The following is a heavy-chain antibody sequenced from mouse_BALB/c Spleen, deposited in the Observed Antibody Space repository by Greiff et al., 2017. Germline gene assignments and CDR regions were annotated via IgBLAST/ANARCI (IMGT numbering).Heavy chain of an antibody. D-gene: IGHD1-1*02. V-gene: IGHV3-8*02. J-gene: IGHJ1*01. CDR1: GDSITSGY. Sequence: EVQRVESGPSLVKPSQTLSLTCSVTGDSITSGYWNWIRKFPGNTLEYMGYISYSGSTYYNPSLKSRISITRDTSKNQYYLQLNSVTTEDTATYYCARDGGYYWYFDVWGAGTTVTVSS. CDR2: ISYSGST. CDR3: ARDGGYYWYFDV.